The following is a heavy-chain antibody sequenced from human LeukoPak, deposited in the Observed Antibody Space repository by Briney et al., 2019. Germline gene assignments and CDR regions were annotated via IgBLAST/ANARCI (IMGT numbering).Heavy chain of an antibody. CDR3: ARSPYCSSTSCDNNWFDP. CDR2: ISAYNGNT. J-gene: IGHJ5*02. D-gene: IGHD2-2*02. CDR1: GYTFTSYG. V-gene: IGHV1-18*01. Sequence: ASVKVSCKASGYTFTSYGISWVRQAPGQGLEWMGWISAYNGNTDYAQKLQGRVTMTTDTSTSTAYMELRSLRSDDTAAYYCARSPYCSSTSCDNNWFDPWGQGTLVTVSS.